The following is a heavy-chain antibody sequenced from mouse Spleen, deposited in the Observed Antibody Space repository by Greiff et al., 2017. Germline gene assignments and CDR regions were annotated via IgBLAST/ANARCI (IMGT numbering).Heavy chain of an antibody. D-gene: IGHD1-1*01. J-gene: IGHJ2*01. CDR3: AREGTVVARRYFDY. V-gene: IGHV1-55*01. CDR2: IYPGSGST. Sequence: QVQLQQPGAELVKPGASVKMSCKASGYTFTSYWITWVKQRPGQGLEWIGDIYPGSGSTNYNEKFKSKATLTVDTSSSTAYMQLSSLTSEDSAVYYCAREGTVVARRYFDYWGQGTTLTVSS. CDR1: GYTFTSYW.